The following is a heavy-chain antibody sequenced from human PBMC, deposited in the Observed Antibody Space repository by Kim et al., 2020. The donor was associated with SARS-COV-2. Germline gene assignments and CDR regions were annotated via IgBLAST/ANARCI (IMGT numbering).Heavy chain of an antibody. J-gene: IGHJ6*02. D-gene: IGHD2-15*01. V-gene: IGHV3-33*06. CDR2: IWYDGSNK. Sequence: GGSLRLSCAASGFTFSSYGMHWVRQAPGKGLEWVAVIWYDGSNKYYADSVKGRFTISRDNSKNTLYLQMNSLRAEDTAVYYCAKATVVVVAATLDYYGMDVWGQGTTVTVSS. CDR3: AKATVVVVAATLDYYGMDV. CDR1: GFTFSSYG.